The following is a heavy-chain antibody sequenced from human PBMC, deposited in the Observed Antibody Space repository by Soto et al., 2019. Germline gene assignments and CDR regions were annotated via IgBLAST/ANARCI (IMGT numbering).Heavy chain of an antibody. Sequence: SPTLSLTCAISGDSVSSNSAAWNWIRQSPSRGLEWLGRTYYRSKWYNDYAVSVKSRITINPDTSKNQFSLQLNSVTPEDTAVYYCARDRGSSWYHKYNWFDPWGQGTLVTVSS. CDR2: TYYRSKWYN. D-gene: IGHD6-13*01. V-gene: IGHV6-1*01. J-gene: IGHJ5*02. CDR1: GDSVSSNSAA. CDR3: ARDRGSSWYHKYNWFDP.